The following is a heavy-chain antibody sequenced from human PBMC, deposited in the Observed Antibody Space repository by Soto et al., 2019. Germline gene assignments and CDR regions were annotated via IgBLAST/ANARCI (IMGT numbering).Heavy chain of an antibody. V-gene: IGHV1-46*01. CDR3: ARNVNSGLDY. J-gene: IGHJ4*02. CDR1: GYTFTTYY. CDR2: INPSGGST. D-gene: IGHD2-21*01. Sequence: ASVKVSCKASGYTFTTYYMHWVRQAPGQGLEWMGFINPSGGSTRYAQKFQGRVTTTRDTSTSTVYMELTSLRSEDTAMYYCARNVNSGLDYWGQGTLVTVSS.